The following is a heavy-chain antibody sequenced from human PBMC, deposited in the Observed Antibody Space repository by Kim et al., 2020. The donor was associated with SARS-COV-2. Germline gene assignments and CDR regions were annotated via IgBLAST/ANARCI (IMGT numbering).Heavy chain of an antibody. J-gene: IGHJ4*02. V-gene: IGHV7-4-1*02. CDR3: ARDSGYDGPFDS. CDR1: GYIFTSYS. Sequence: ASVKVTCKASGYIFTSYSMNWLRQAPGQGLEWMGWINTNTGNPTYVQGLTGRFVFSLDTSVSTAYLQISSVKTEDTAMYYCARDSGYDGPFDSWGQGTLV. CDR2: INTNTGNP. D-gene: IGHD5-12*01.